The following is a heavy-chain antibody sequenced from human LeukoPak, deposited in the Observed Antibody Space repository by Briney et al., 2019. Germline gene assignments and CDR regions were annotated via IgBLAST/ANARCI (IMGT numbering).Heavy chain of an antibody. CDR1: GFTFSSYS. CDR3: ARMKRMTTVTYNFDY. Sequence: GGSLRLSCAASGFTFSSYSVNWVRQAPGKGLEWVSSISSSSSYIYYADSVKGRFTISRDNAKNSLYLQMNSLRAEDTAVYYCARMKRMTTVTYNFDYWGQGTLVTVSS. CDR2: ISSSSSYI. V-gene: IGHV3-21*01. J-gene: IGHJ4*02. D-gene: IGHD4-17*01.